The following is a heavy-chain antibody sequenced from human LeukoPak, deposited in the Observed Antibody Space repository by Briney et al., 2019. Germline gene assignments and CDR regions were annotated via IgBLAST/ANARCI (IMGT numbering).Heavy chain of an antibody. Sequence: SQTLSLTCTVSGGSISSGAYCWSWIRQCPGTGLEWIGYMYYDGSTYSNPSLKSRLTISVDTSKNQFSLKLSSVTAADTAVYYCARGPYYDFWSGYPYMDVWGKGTTVTVSS. J-gene: IGHJ6*03. D-gene: IGHD3-3*01. CDR2: MYYDGST. V-gene: IGHV4-31*03. CDR1: GGSISSGAYC. CDR3: ARGPYYDFWSGYPYMDV.